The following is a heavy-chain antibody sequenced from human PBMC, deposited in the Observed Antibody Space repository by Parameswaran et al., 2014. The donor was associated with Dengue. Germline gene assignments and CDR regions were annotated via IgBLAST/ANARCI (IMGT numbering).Heavy chain of an antibody. CDR3: ARGGVGATERRPL. CDR2: IIPILGIA. V-gene: IGHV1-69*04. D-gene: IGHD1-26*01. J-gene: IGHJ4*02. Sequence: SWVRQAPGQGLEWMGRIIPILGIANYAQKFQGRVTITADKSTSTAYMELSSLRSEDTAVYYCARGGVGATERRPLWGQGTLVTVSS.